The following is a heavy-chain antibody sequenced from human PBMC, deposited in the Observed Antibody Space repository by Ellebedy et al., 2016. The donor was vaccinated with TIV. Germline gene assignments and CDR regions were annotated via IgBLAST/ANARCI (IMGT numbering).Heavy chain of an antibody. CDR2: IYYSGST. Sequence: MPSETLSLTCTVSGGSISTYYWSRIRQPPGKGLEWIGYIYYSGSTNYNPSLKSRVTISVDTSKNQFYLKLSSVTAADTAVYYCARGGFAKYYGMDVWGQGTTVTVSS. V-gene: IGHV4-59*08. J-gene: IGHJ6*02. CDR3: ARGGFAKYYGMDV. D-gene: IGHD2-21*01. CDR1: GGSISTYY.